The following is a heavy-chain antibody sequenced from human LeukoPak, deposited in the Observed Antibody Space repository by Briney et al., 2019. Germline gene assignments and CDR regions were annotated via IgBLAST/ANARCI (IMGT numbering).Heavy chain of an antibody. D-gene: IGHD6-19*01. CDR3: ARERSIGCDY. CDR1: GYAFTIYS. Sequence: ASVTVSCTASGYAFTIYSISWVRQAPGQGLEWMGWISAYTGNTNYAQNLQGRVTMTTDTSTSTAYMELRSLRSDDTAVYYCARERSIGCDYWGQGTLVTVSS. V-gene: IGHV1-18*01. J-gene: IGHJ4*02. CDR2: ISAYTGNT.